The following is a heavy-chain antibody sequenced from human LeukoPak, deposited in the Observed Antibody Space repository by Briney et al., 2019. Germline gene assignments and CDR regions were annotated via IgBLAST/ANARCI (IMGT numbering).Heavy chain of an antibody. CDR2: ISSSSSYI. V-gene: IGHV3-21*01. CDR1: GFTFSSYE. Sequence: PGGSLRLSCAASGFTFSSYEMNWVRQAPGKGLEWVSSISSSSSYIYYADSVKGRFTISRDNAKNSLYLQMNSLRAEDTAVYYCARVARYCSSTSCYRYYYYMDVWGKGTTVTVSS. D-gene: IGHD2-2*01. J-gene: IGHJ6*03. CDR3: ARVARYCSSTSCYRYYYYMDV.